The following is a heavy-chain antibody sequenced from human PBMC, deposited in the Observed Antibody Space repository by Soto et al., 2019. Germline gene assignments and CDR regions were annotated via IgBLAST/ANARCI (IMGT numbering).Heavy chain of an antibody. CDR2: IIPIFGTA. V-gene: IGHV1-69*06. D-gene: IGHD3-22*01. CDR3: AASYYDSSGSLY. CDR1: GGTFSSYA. Sequence: SVKVSCKASGGTFSSYAISWVRQAPGQGLQWMGGIIPIFGTANYAQKFQGRVTITADKSTSTAYMELSSLRSEDTAVYYCAASYYDSSGSLYWGQGTLVTVSS. J-gene: IGHJ4*02.